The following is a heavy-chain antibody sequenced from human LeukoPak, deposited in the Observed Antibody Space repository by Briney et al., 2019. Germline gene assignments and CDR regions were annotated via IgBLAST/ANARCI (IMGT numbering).Heavy chain of an antibody. CDR2: TYYRGST. V-gene: IGHV4-28*01. CDR1: GYSISSRTG. CDR3: ARRGRLTCSHRVDAFDI. J-gene: IGHJ3*02. Sequence: SDTLSLTCAVSGYSISSRTGWGWIRQPPGQGLEWIGYTYYRGSTYYNPSLESRVTMSLDASKNQLSLELSCVTAIDTAVYFCARRGRLTCSHRVDAFDIWGRGTMVSVSS. D-gene: IGHD3-9*01.